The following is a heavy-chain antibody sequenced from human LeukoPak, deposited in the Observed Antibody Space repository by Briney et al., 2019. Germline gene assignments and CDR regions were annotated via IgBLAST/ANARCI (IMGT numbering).Heavy chain of an antibody. Sequence: PGGSLRLSCAASGFTFSSYSMNCVRQAPGKGLEWVANITQDGSEKYYVDSVKGRFTISRDNAKNSLYLQMNSLRAEDRAVYYCARVVYYDILTGYFKYFDYWGQGSLVTVSS. V-gene: IGHV3-7*01. D-gene: IGHD3-9*01. CDR1: GFTFSSYS. CDR3: ARVVYYDILTGYFKYFDY. CDR2: ITQDGSEK. J-gene: IGHJ4*02.